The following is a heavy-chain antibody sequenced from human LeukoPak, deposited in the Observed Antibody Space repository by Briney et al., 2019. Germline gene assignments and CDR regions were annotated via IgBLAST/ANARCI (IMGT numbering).Heavy chain of an antibody. V-gene: IGHV4-34*01. J-gene: IGHJ5*02. Sequence: SETLSLTCAVYGGSFSGYYWSWIRQPPGKGLEWIGEINHSGSTNYNPSLKSRVTISVDTSKNQFSLKLSSVTAADTAVYYCARHGGSSTRPWGQGTLVTVSS. CDR1: GGSFSGYY. D-gene: IGHD2-2*01. CDR3: ARHGGSSTRP. CDR2: INHSGST.